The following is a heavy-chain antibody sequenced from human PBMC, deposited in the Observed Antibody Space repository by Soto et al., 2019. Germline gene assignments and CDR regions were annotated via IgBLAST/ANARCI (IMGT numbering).Heavy chain of an antibody. J-gene: IGHJ4*02. CDR3: AKGWGAVVTGLLSY. D-gene: IGHD2-15*01. Sequence: GGSLRLSCAASGFTFSSYAMSWVRQAPGKGLEWVSAISGSGGSTYYADSVKGRFTISRDNSKNTLYLQMNSLRAEDTAVYYCAKGWGAVVTGLLSYWGQGTLVTVSS. V-gene: IGHV3-23*01. CDR1: GFTFSSYA. CDR2: ISGSGGST.